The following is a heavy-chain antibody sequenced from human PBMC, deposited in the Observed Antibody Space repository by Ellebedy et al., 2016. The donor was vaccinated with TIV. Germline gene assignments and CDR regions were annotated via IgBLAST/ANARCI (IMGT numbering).Heavy chain of an antibody. CDR1: GFTFSSFG. D-gene: IGHD6-19*01. CDR3: ARGQYSSGTNWFDP. J-gene: IGHJ5*02. V-gene: IGHV3-33*01. CDR2: IWYDGSNK. Sequence: SLKISXAASGFTFSSFGMHWVRQAPGKGLEWVAVIWYDGSNKYYADSVKGRFTISRDNSKNTLYLQMNSLRVEDTAVYYCARGQYSSGTNWFDPWGQGTLVTVSS.